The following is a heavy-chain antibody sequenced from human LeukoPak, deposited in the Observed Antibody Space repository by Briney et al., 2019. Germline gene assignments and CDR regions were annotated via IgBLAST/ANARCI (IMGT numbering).Heavy chain of an antibody. Sequence: SQTLSLTCTGSGGSISSGSYYWSWIRQPAGKGLEWIGRIYTSGSTNYNPSLKSRVTISVDTSKNQFSLKLSSVTAADTAVYYCTGKRSGSAYWGQGTLVTVSS. CDR1: GGSISSGSYY. J-gene: IGHJ4*02. D-gene: IGHD3-3*01. CDR3: TGKRSGSAY. CDR2: IYTSGST. V-gene: IGHV4-61*02.